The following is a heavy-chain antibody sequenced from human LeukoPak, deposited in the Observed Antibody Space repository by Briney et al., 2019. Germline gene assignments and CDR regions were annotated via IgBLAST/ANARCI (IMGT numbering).Heavy chain of an antibody. D-gene: IGHD3-3*01. CDR1: GGSFSGYY. J-gene: IGHJ4*02. CDR3: ARVSGRVTIFGVVPARGRKGFDY. V-gene: IGHV4-34*01. CDR2: IDHSGST. Sequence: SETLSLTCAVYGGSFSGYYWSWIRQPPGKGLEWIGEIDHSGSTNYNPSLKSRVTISVDTSKNQFSLKLSSVTAADTAVYYCARVSGRVTIFGVVPARGRKGFDYWGQGTLVTVSS.